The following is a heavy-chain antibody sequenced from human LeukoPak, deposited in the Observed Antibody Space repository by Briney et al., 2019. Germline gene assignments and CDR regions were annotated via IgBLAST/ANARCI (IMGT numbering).Heavy chain of an antibody. Sequence: SETLSLTCLVSGDSINSRNFYWGWMRQLPGKGLEWIGSIYYTGSSYYNPSLKSRVTISVDTSKNQFSLKLSSVTAADTAVYYCARDSGTTGEVKFDPWGQGTLVTVSS. CDR1: GDSINSRNFY. CDR2: IYYTGSS. J-gene: IGHJ5*02. D-gene: IGHD3-10*01. CDR3: ARDSGTTGEVKFDP. V-gene: IGHV4-39*07.